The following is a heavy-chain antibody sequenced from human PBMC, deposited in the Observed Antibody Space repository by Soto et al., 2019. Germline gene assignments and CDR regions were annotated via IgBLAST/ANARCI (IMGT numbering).Heavy chain of an antibody. CDR1: GFTFSSYA. CDR3: ARRSSGWYFDY. CDR2: ISGSGGST. V-gene: IGHV3-23*01. J-gene: IGHJ4*02. Sequence: EVPLLESGGGLVQPGGSLRLSCAASGFTFSSYAMNWVRQAPGKGLEWVSVISGSGGSTYYAASVKGRFTISRDNSKNTLYLQMNSLRAEDTAVYYCARRSSGWYFDYWGQGTLVTVSS. D-gene: IGHD6-19*01.